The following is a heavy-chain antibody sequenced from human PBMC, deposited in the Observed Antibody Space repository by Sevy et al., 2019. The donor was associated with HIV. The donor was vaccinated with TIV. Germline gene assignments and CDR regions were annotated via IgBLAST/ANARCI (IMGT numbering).Heavy chain of an antibody. CDR1: GYSFTSYW. J-gene: IGHJ5*02. CDR3: ARHNAVGATPVDP. Sequence: GESLKISCKGSGYSFTSYWIGWVRQMPGKGLEWMGIIYPGDSDTRDSPSFQGQVTISADKSISTAYLQWSSLKASDTAMYYCARHNAVGATPVDPWGQGTLVTVSS. V-gene: IGHV5-51*01. CDR2: IYPGDSDT. D-gene: IGHD1-26*01.